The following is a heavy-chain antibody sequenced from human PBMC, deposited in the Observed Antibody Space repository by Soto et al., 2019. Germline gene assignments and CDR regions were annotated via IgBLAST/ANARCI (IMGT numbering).Heavy chain of an antibody. CDR2: INAGNGNT. V-gene: IGHV1-3*01. Sequence: QVQLVQSGAEVKKPGASVKVSCKASGYTFTSYAMHWVRQAPGQRLEWMGWINAGNGNTKYSQKFQGRVTITRDTXXSXAXMELSSLRSEDTAVYYCARAYSSSWYSSYCCYGMDVWGQGTTVTVSS. J-gene: IGHJ6*02. CDR1: GYTFTSYA. D-gene: IGHD6-13*01. CDR3: ARAYSSSWYSSYCCYGMDV.